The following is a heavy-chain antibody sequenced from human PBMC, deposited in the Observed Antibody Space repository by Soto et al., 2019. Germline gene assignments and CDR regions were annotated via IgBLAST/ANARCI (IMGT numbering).Heavy chain of an antibody. D-gene: IGHD3-22*01. CDR2: INHSGST. J-gene: IGHJ5*02. CDR3: ARGWYYYDSSGYYNGTERWFDP. V-gene: IGHV4-34*01. Sequence: SETLSLTCAFYVVSFSGYYWSWIRHAPGKWLEWIGEINHSGSTNYNPSLKSRVTISVDTSKNQFSLKLSSVTAADTAVYYCARGWYYYDSSGYYNGTERWFDPWGQGTLVTVSS. CDR1: VVSFSGYY.